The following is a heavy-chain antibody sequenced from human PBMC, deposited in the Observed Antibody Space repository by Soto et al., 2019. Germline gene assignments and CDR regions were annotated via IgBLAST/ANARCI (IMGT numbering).Heavy chain of an antibody. J-gene: IGHJ4*01. V-gene: IGHV3-23*01. CDR1: GFTFSNYA. D-gene: IGHD2-2*01. CDR2: INGSGGST. Sequence: EVHLLESGGGLVQPGGSLRLSCAASGFTFSNYAMNWVRQAPGKGLEWVSLINGSGGSTYYADSVKGRFTISRDNSKNTLYLQMNSLRAEDTAVYFCATQPAAIWTFDYWGHGTLVTVSS. CDR3: ATQPAAIWTFDY.